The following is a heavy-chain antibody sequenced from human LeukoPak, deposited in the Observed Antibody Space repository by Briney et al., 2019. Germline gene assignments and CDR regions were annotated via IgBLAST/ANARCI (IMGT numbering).Heavy chain of an antibody. Sequence: GGSLRLSCAASGFTFSNYWRHWVRQVPGRGLVWVSRIYSDGSVTSYADSVKGRFIIARDNAKKRLQLQMNSLGTEHTALYYCATGDGDFGDPFDYWGQGTLVTVSS. CDR3: ATGDGDFGDPFDY. CDR1: GFTFSNYW. V-gene: IGHV3-74*01. D-gene: IGHD4-17*01. CDR2: IYSDGSVT. J-gene: IGHJ4*02.